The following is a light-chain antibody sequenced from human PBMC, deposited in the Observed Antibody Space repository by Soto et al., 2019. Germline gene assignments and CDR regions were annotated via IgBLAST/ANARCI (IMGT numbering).Light chain of an antibody. CDR3: SSYTSSSTLV. CDR1: SSDVGGYNY. V-gene: IGLV2-14*01. J-gene: IGLJ1*01. CDR2: EVS. Sequence: SALTQPASVSGSPGQSITISCTGTSSDVGGYNYVSWYQQHPGKAPKLMIYEVSNLPSGVSNRFSGSKSGNTASLTISGLQAEDEADYYCSSYTSSSTLVFGTGTKVTVL.